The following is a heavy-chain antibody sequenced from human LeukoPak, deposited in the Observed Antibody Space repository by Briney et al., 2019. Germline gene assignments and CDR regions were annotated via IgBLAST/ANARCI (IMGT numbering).Heavy chain of an antibody. D-gene: IGHD1-26*01. CDR1: RFTFSNYS. CDR2: ITSSSTYI. CDR3: ARDSGGYQIAIDY. Sequence: GGSLRLSCAASRFTFSNYSMNWVRQAPGKGLEWVSSITSSSTYIYYADSVEGRFTISRDNAKNSLYLQMNSLRAEDTAVYYCARDSGGYQIAIDYWGQGTLVTVSS. V-gene: IGHV3-21*01. J-gene: IGHJ4*02.